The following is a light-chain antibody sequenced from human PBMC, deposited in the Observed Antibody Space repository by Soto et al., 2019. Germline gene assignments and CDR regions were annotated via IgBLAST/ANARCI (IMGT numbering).Light chain of an antibody. CDR2: DAS. Sequence: IQMTQSPSTLSASVGDRVTITCRASQSISSWLAWYQQKPGKAPKLLIYDASSLESGVPSRFSGSGSGTEFTLTISSLQPDDFATHYCQQYNSYPITFGQGTRLEIK. J-gene: IGKJ5*01. CDR3: QQYNSYPIT. V-gene: IGKV1-5*01. CDR1: QSISSW.